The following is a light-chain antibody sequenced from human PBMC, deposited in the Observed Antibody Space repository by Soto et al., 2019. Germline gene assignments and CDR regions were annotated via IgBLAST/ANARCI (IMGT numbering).Light chain of an antibody. Sequence: EIVLTQSPGTLSLSPGERATLSCRASQSVPSNFLAWYQQKPGQAPILVIYGVSRRATGITDRFSGSGSGTDFTLTISRLEPEDFAVYYWQQYDSSGTFGQGTKVEIK. CDR1: QSVPSNF. V-gene: IGKV3-20*01. J-gene: IGKJ1*01. CDR2: GVS. CDR3: QQYDSSGT.